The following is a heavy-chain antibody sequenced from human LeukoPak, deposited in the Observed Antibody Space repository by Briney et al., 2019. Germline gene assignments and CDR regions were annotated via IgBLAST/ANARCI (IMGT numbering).Heavy chain of an antibody. J-gene: IGHJ4*02. CDR1: GGSISSSSYY. Sequence: SETLSLTCTVSGGSISSSSYYWGWIRQPPGKGLEWIGSIFYSGSTYYNPSLKSRVTISVDPSKNQFSLKLSSVTAADTAVYYCASFDSSGYYLDYWGQGTLVTVSS. V-gene: IGHV4-39*01. D-gene: IGHD3-22*01. CDR2: IFYSGST. CDR3: ASFDSSGYYLDY.